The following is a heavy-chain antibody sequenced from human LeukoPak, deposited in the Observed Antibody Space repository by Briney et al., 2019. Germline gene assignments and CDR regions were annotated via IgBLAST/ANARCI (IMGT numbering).Heavy chain of an antibody. CDR3: TCEVIAAAGWAFYYYYMDV. Sequence: GGSLRLSCTASGFTFGDYAMSWFRQAPGKGLEGVGVIRSKADGGTTEYAASVKGRFTISRDDSKSIAYLQMNSLKTEDTAVYYCTCEVIAAAGWAFYYYYMDVWGKGTTVTVSS. CDR1: GFTFGDYA. CDR2: IRSKADGGTT. J-gene: IGHJ6*03. V-gene: IGHV3-49*03. D-gene: IGHD6-13*01.